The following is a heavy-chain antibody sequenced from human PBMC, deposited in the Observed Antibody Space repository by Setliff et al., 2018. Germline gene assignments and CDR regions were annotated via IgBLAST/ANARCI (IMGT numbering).Heavy chain of an antibody. CDR2: ISGSGTTI. CDR1: GLSYINDW. CDR3: ARDVYDFRTGLGGP. Sequence: PGGSLRLSCTASGLSYINDWVSWVRQAPGKGLEWVSKISGSGTTIYYADSVRGRFTISRDNAKNSLYLQMNSLRVDDTAVYYCARDVYDFRTGLGGPWGQGTRVTVS. D-gene: IGHD3-3*01. J-gene: IGHJ5*02. V-gene: IGHV3-11*04.